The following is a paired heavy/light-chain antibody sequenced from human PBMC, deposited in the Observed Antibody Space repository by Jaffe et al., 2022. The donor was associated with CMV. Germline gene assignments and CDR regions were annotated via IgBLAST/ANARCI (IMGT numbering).Light chain of an antibody. CDR3: SSYTSSSTLLVV. J-gene: IGLJ2*01. Sequence: QSALTQPASVSGSPGQSITISCTGTSSDVGGYNYVSWYQQHPGKAPKLMIYDVSNRPSGVSNRFSGSKSGNTASLTISGLQAEDEADYYCSSYTSSSTLLVVFGGGTKLTVL. V-gene: IGLV2-14*03. CDR2: DVS. CDR1: SSDVGGYNY.
Heavy chain of an antibody. V-gene: IGHV3-21*01. Sequence: EVQLVESGGGLVKPGGSLRLSCAASGFTFSSYSMNWVRQAPGKGLEWVSSISSSSSYIYYADSVKGRFTISRDNAKNSLYLQMNSLRAEDTAVYYCARVDYYGSGSPPYYYYYGMDVWGQGTTVTVSS. CDR3: ARVDYYGSGSPPYYYYYGMDV. J-gene: IGHJ6*02. CDR2: ISSSSSYI. D-gene: IGHD3-10*01. CDR1: GFTFSSYS.